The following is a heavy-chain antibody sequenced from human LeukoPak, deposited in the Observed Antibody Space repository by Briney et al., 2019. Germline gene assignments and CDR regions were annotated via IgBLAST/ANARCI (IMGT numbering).Heavy chain of an antibody. CDR1: GFTFSSYG. CDR3: AREPNLISSGLDY. J-gene: IGHJ4*02. Sequence: GGSLRLSCAASGFTFSSYGMSWVRQAPGKGLEWVSGISGGGGSTYYADSVRGRFTISRDNANNSLSLQMNSLRAEDTAVYYCAREPNLISSGLDYWGLGTLVTVSS. CDR2: ISGGGGST. D-gene: IGHD3-10*01. V-gene: IGHV3-23*01.